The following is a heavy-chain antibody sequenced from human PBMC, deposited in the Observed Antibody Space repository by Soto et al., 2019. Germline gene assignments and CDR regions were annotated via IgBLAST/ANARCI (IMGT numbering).Heavy chain of an antibody. CDR1: DGSISSRNYY. CDR3: ARTVWFGELLSPYYYYCYMDV. D-gene: IGHD3-10*01. V-gene: IGHV4-39*01. CDR2: ISQSGST. J-gene: IGHJ6*03. Sequence: QLQLQESGPGLVKPSETLSLTCIVSDGSISSRNYYWGWIRQPPGKGLEWIGSISQSGSTYYNPSLKSRVPISVDTSKNQFSLKVNSVTAADTAVYYCARTVWFGELLSPYYYYCYMDVWGKGTTVTVS.